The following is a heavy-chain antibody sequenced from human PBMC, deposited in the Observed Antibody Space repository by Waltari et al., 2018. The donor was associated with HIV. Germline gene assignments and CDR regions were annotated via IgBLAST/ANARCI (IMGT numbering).Heavy chain of an antibody. D-gene: IGHD3-10*01. V-gene: IGHV1-18*01. J-gene: IGHJ4*02. Sequence: QVQLVQSGAEVKTPGASVKVSCKASGYHFTSYAINWVRKAPGQGPEWMGWISTNNGNTNYEQKFQGRVTMTTDASTSTVYMELRSLRSDDTAIYYCARDLYMGRGVISDYWGQGTLVTVSS. CDR3: ARDLYMGRGVISDY. CDR2: ISTNNGNT. CDR1: GYHFTSYA.